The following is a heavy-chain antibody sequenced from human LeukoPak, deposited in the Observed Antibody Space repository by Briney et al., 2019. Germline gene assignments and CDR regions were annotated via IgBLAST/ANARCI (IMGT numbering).Heavy chain of an antibody. D-gene: IGHD2-8*01. CDR1: GASIRNSSYY. CDR2: LYYSGST. V-gene: IGHV4-39*01. Sequence: SETLSLTCTVSGASIRNSSYYWGWIRQPPGKGLEWIGSLYYSGSTYYSPSLENRVTISLDTSKNQFSLKLGSVTAADTAVYFCARLRDDNGAWYYFDSWGQGTLVTVSS. J-gene: IGHJ4*02. CDR3: ARLRDDNGAWYYFDS.